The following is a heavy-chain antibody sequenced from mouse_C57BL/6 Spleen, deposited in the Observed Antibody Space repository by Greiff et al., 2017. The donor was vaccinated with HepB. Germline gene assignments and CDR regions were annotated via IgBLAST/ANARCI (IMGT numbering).Heavy chain of an antibody. CDR1: GFTFTDYY. CDR2: IRNKANGYTT. D-gene: IGHD2-5*01. Sequence: EVKVVESGGGLVQPGGSLSLSCAASGFTFTDYYMSWVRQPPGKALEWLGFIRNKANGYTTEYSASVKGRFTISRDNSQSILYLQMNALRAEDSATYYCARSFYYSNYDYYAMDYWGQGTSVTVSS. V-gene: IGHV7-3*01. J-gene: IGHJ4*01. CDR3: ARSFYYSNYDYYAMDY.